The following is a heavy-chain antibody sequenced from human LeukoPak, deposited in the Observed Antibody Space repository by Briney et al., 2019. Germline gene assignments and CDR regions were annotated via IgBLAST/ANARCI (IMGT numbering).Heavy chain of an antibody. D-gene: IGHD6-19*01. CDR1: GGSISSYY. CDR2: IYYRGST. V-gene: IGHV4-59*01. J-gene: IGHJ4*02. Sequence: SETLSLTCTVSGGSISSYYWSWIRQPPGKGLEWIGYIYYRGSTNYNPSLKSRVTISVDTSKNQFSLKLSSVTAADTAVYYCARAAGAWEHFDYWGQGTLVTVSS. CDR3: ARAAGAWEHFDY.